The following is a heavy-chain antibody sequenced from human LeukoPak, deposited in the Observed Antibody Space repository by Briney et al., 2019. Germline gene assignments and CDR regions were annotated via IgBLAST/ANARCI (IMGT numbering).Heavy chain of an antibody. Sequence: PGGSLRLSCAASGFTVSSNYMSWVRQAPGKGLEWVSAISTGGDRAYYADSVKGRFTTSRDNSRNTLYLQLNSLRAEDTAIYYCAVDCSSPSCYGQSAFDIWGQGTMVTVSS. CDR3: AVDCSSPSCYGQSAFDI. J-gene: IGHJ3*02. V-gene: IGHV3-23*01. CDR2: ISTGGDRA. D-gene: IGHD2-2*01. CDR1: GFTVSSNY.